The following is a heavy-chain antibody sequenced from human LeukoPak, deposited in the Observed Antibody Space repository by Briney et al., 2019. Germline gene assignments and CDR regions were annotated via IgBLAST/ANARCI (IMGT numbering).Heavy chain of an antibody. D-gene: IGHD2-15*01. Sequence: GGSLRLSCAASGFTFSSYGMHWVRQAPGKGLEWVAVISYDGSNKYYADSVKGRFTISRDNSKNTLYLQMNSLRAEDTAVYYCAKASRVYCSGGSCYIDYWGQGTLVTVSS. CDR1: GFTFSSYG. CDR2: ISYDGSNK. CDR3: AKASRVYCSGGSCYIDY. J-gene: IGHJ4*02. V-gene: IGHV3-30*18.